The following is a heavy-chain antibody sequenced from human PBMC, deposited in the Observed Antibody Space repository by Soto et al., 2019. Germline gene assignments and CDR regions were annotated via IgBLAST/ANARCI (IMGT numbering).Heavy chain of an antibody. V-gene: IGHV3-49*03. D-gene: IGHD6-19*01. CDR2: IRSKAYGGTT. CDR1: GFTFGDYA. J-gene: IGHJ6*02. Sequence: PGGSLRLSCTASGFTFGDYAMSWFRQAPGKGPEWVGFIRSKAYGGTTEYAASVKGRFTISRDDSKSIAYLQMNSLKTEDTAVYYCTRDKQWLVRYYYYGMDVWGQGTTVTVSS. CDR3: TRDKQWLVRYYYYGMDV.